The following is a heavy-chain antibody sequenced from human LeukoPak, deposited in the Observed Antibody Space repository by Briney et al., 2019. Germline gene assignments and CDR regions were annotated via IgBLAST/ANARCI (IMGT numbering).Heavy chain of an antibody. CDR2: IYHSEST. D-gene: IGHD6-19*01. V-gene: IGHV4-39*07. CDR1: GGSISSGDYY. J-gene: IGHJ3*02. CDR3: AREPPRGYSSGWHRAFDI. Sequence: SETLSLTRTVSGGSISSGDYYRSWIRQPPGKGLEWIGSIYHSESTYYHPSLKSRVTISVDTPKNQFSLKLSSVTAADTAVYYCAREPPRGYSSGWHRAFDIWGQGTMVTVSS.